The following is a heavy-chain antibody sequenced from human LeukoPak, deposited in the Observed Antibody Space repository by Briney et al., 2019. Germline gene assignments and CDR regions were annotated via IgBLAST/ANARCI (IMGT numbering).Heavy chain of an antibody. V-gene: IGHV3-53*01. CDR3: ARVPTMVRGVLDV. CDR2: IYSGGST. CDR1: GFTASSNY. D-gene: IGHD3-10*01. J-gene: IGHJ6*02. Sequence: GGSLRLSCAASGFTASSNYMSWVRQAPGKGLEWVSVIYSGGSTYYTDSVKGRFTISRDNSKNTLYLQMNSLRAEDTAVYYCARVPTMVRGVLDVWGQGTTVTVSS.